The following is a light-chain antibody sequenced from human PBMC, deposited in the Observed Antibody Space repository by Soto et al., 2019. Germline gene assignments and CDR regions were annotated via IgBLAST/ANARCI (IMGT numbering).Light chain of an antibody. CDR2: DSS. V-gene: IGKV3-11*01. Sequence: EIVLTQSPATLSLSPGERATLSCGASRSVSSYLAWYQQKPGQAPRLLIYDSSYRATGIPARFSGSGSGTDFTLTISRLEAEVFVVYYCQHRSDWPPRLTFGGGTKVEIK. CDR1: RSVSSY. CDR3: QHRSDWPPRLT. J-gene: IGKJ4*01.